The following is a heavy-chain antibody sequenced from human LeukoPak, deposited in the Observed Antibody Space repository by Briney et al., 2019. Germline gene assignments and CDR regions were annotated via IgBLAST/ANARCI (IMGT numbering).Heavy chain of an antibody. D-gene: IGHD2-15*01. J-gene: IGHJ4*02. CDR3: AKAPVTTCSGAYCYPFDY. Sequence: GGSLRLSCAASGFTLSSYAMSWVRQGPGKGLEWVSAISVSGNTYHADSVKGRFTISRDSYRNTLYLQMNSLRAEDAAVYYCAKAPVTTCSGAYCYPFDYWGQGTLVTVSS. CDR2: ISVSGNT. CDR1: GFTLSSYA. V-gene: IGHV3-23*01.